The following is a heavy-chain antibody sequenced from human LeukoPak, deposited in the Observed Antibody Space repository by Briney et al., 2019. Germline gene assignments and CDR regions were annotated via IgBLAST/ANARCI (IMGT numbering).Heavy chain of an antibody. V-gene: IGHV3-21*01. CDR3: ARDLNDYYSYYFDY. Sequence: GGSLRLSCAASGFTFSGYSMNWVRQAPGKGLEWVSSISSSGSDIYYADSVKGRFTISRDNAKNSLYLQMNSLRAEDSAVYYCARDLNDYYSYYFDYWGQGTLVTVSS. CDR1: GFTFSGYS. J-gene: IGHJ4*02. D-gene: IGHD3-22*01. CDR2: ISSSGSDI.